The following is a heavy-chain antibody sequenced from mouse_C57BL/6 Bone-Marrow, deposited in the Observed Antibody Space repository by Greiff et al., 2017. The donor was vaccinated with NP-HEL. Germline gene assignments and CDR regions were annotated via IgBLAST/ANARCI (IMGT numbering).Heavy chain of an antibody. J-gene: IGHJ4*01. CDR3: ARKIRSREGY. D-gene: IGHD1-1*01. V-gene: IGHV1-81*01. Sequence: LEESGAELARPGASVKLSCKASGYTFTSYGISWVKQRTGQGLEWIGEIYPRSGNTYYNEKFKGKATLTADKSSSTAYMELRSLTSEDSAVYFCARKIRSREGYWGQGTSVTVSS. CDR2: IYPRSGNT. CDR1: GYTFTSYG.